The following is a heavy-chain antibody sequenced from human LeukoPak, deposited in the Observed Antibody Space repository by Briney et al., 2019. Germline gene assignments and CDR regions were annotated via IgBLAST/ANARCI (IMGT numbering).Heavy chain of an antibody. CDR1: GGTFSSYA. CDR3: ARSRRGIADVY. J-gene: IGHJ4*02. D-gene: IGHD6-13*01. Sequence: ASVKVSCKASGGTFSSYAISWVRQAPGQGLEWMGGIIPIFGTANYAQKFQGRVTITADKSTSTAYMELSSLRSEDTAVYYCARSRRGIADVYWGQGTLVTVSS. CDR2: IIPIFGTA. V-gene: IGHV1-69*06.